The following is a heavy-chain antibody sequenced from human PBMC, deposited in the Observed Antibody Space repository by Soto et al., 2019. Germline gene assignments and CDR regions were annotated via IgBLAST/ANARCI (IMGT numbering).Heavy chain of an antibody. D-gene: IGHD5-12*01. V-gene: IGHV3-30*18. J-gene: IGHJ6*02. CDR3: AKEIVATISGSGFYYYYGMDV. CDR1: GFTFSSYG. CDR2: ISYDGSNK. Sequence: GGSLRLSCAASGFTFSSYGMHWVRQAPGKGLEWVAVISYDGSNKYYADSVKGRFTISRDNSKNTLYLQMNSLRAEDTAVYYCAKEIVATISGSGFYYYYGMDVWGQGTTVTVS.